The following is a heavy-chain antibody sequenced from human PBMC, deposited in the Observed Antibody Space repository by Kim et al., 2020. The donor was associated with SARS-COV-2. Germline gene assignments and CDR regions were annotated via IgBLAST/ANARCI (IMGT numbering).Heavy chain of an antibody. J-gene: IGHJ4*02. CDR2: IYYSGST. D-gene: IGHD5-18*01. Sequence: SETLSLTCTVSGGSISSSSYYWGWIRQPPGKGLEWIGSIYYSGSTYYNPSLKSRVTISVDTSKNQFSLKLSSVTAADTAVYYCARHPYVDTAMVHYFDYWGQGTLVTVSS. V-gene: IGHV4-39*01. CDR3: ARHPYVDTAMVHYFDY. CDR1: GGSISSSSYY.